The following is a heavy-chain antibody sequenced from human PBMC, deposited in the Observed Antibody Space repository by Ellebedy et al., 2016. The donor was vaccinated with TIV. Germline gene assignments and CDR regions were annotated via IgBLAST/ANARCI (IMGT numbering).Heavy chain of an antibody. CDR2: ISPSGDIT. J-gene: IGHJ3*02. V-gene: IGHV3-23*01. CDR1: GFTFRDFA. Sequence: PGGSLRLSCAASGFTFRDFAMNWVRQAPGKGLEWVSAISPSGDITYFADSVKGRFTISRDNSQDTVHLQMHNLRAEDTAVYYCTKRGVAWAAFDIWGPGTLVTVSS. D-gene: IGHD7-27*01. CDR3: TKRGVAWAAFDI.